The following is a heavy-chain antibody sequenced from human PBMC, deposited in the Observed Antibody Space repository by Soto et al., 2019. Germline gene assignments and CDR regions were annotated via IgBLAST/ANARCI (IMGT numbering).Heavy chain of an antibody. V-gene: IGHV3-7*01. CDR2: IKQDGSEK. D-gene: IGHD3-16*01. J-gene: IGHJ4*02. CDR1: GFTFSSYW. CDR3: ASGLYGDYFDY. Sequence: GGSLRLSCAASGFTFSSYWMSWVRQAPGKGLEWVANIKQDGSEKYYVDSVKGRFTISRDNAKNSLYLQMNSLRAEDTAVYYCASGLYGDYFDYWGQGTLVTVSS.